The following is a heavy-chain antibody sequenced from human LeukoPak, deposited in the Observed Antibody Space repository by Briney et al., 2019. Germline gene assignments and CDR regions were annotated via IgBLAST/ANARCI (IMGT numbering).Heavy chain of an antibody. CDR2: ISAYNGNT. J-gene: IGHJ4*02. D-gene: IGHD3-10*01. Sequence: GASVKVSCKASGYTFTSYGISWVRQAPGQGLEWMGWISAYNGNTNYAQKLQGRVTMTTDTSTSTAYMELRSLRSDDTAVYCCARGYRARCGLLLAYWGQGTLVTVSS. CDR3: ARGYRARCGLLLAY. V-gene: IGHV1-18*01. CDR1: GYTFTSYG.